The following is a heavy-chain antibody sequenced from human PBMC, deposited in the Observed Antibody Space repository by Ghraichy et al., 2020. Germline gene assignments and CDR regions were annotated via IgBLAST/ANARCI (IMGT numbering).Heavy chain of an antibody. CDR1: GYTFTSYG. D-gene: IGHD2-2*01. CDR2: ISAYNGDT. Sequence: ASVKVSCKASGYTFTSYGISWVRQAPGQGLEWMGWISAYNGDTNYAQKLQGRVTMTTDTSTSTAYMELRSLRSDDTAVYYCARVGLVYPGDIVVVPAAPAYYFDYWGQGTLVTVSS. V-gene: IGHV1-18*01. CDR3: ARVGLVYPGDIVVVPAAPAYYFDY. J-gene: IGHJ4*02.